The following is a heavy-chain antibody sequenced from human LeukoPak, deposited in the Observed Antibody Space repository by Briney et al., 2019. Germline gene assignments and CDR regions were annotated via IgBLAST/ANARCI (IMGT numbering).Heavy chain of an antibody. Sequence: ASVTVSCKASGYSFSAYYIHWVRQAPGQGLEWMGWINPNSGATNYAQKFHDTVTMTRDTSTSTVYMELTRLRSDDTGVYYCARDQNYFDSTAYYGIDCWGQGTRVTVSS. D-gene: IGHD3-22*01. CDR1: GYSFSAYY. CDR2: INPNSGAT. V-gene: IGHV1-2*02. J-gene: IGHJ4*02. CDR3: ARDQNYFDSTAYYGIDC.